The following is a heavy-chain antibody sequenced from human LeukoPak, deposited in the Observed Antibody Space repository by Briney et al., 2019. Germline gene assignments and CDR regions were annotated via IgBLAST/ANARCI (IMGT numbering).Heavy chain of an antibody. CDR3: AGGRPHGNDY. CDR1: GFTFSSYW. J-gene: IGHJ4*02. CDR2: IASDGSST. V-gene: IGHV3-74*01. Sequence: GGSLRLSCAASGFTFSSYWMNWVRQAPGKGLVWVSRIASDGSSTTYADSVKGRFSISRDNAKNTLYLQMNSLRVEDTAVYYCAGGRPHGNDYWGQGTLVTVSS. D-gene: IGHD4-23*01.